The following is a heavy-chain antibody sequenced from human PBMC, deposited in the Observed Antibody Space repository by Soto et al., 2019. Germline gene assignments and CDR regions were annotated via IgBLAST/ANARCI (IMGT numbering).Heavy chain of an antibody. J-gene: IGHJ4*02. CDR1: GGSISSSSYY. D-gene: IGHD6-19*01. CDR2: IYYSGST. V-gene: IGHV4-39*01. CDR3: HSIAVAGFDY. Sequence: PSETLSLTCTVSGGSISSSSYYWGWIRQPPGKGLEWIGSIYYSGSTYYNPSLKSRVTISVDTSKNQFSLKLSSVTAADTAVYYCHSIAVAGFDYWGQGTLVTVS.